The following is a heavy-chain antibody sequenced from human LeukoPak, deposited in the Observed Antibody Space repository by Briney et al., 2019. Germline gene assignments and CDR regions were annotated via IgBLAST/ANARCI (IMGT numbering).Heavy chain of an antibody. CDR2: IYHSGST. J-gene: IGHJ3*02. Sequence: PSQTLSLTCAVSGGSISSGGYSWSWIRQPPGKGLEWIGYIYHSGSTYYKPSLKSRVTISVDTSKNQFSLKLSSVTAADTAVYYCAGLVVPAAERYAFDIWGQGTMVTVSS. CDR3: AGLVVPAAERYAFDI. D-gene: IGHD2-2*01. CDR1: GGSISSGGYS. V-gene: IGHV4-30-2*03.